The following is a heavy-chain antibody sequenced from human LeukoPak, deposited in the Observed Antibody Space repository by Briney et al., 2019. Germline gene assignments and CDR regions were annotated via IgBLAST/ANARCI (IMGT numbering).Heavy chain of an antibody. CDR2: IYYSGRT. Sequence: SETLSLTCTVSGGSISSSSYYWGWIRQPPGKGLEWIGSIYYSGRTYYNPSLKSRVTISVDTSKNQFSLKLSSVTAADTAVYYCASQSKVTGAFDIWGQGTMVTVSS. CDR1: GGSISSSSYY. D-gene: IGHD1-20*01. V-gene: IGHV4-39*01. CDR3: ASQSKVTGAFDI. J-gene: IGHJ3*02.